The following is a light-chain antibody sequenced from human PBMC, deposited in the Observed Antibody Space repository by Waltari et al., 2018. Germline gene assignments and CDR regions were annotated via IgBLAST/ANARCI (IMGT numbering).Light chain of an antibody. V-gene: IGLV2-14*01. CDR3: NSYAGSSSWV. CDR1: SRDVGFYNY. Sequence: QSALTQPASVSGSPGQSLTISCPGTSRDVGFYNYVSWYQQHPGKAPKLMIYDVSERPSGVSNRFSGSKSGNTASLTISGLQAEDEADYYCNSYAGSSSWVFGGGTKLTVL. J-gene: IGLJ3*02. CDR2: DVS.